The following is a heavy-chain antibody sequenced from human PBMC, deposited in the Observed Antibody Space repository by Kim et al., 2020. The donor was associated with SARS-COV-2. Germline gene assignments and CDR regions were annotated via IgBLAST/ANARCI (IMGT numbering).Heavy chain of an antibody. CDR2: ISSSSSYI. V-gene: IGHV3-21*01. D-gene: IGHD6-13*01. J-gene: IGHJ4*02. Sequence: GGSLRLSCAASGFTFSSYSMNRVRQAPGKGLEWVSSISSSSSYIYYADSVKGRFTISRDNATNSLYLQMNSLRAEDTAVYYCVRDRASRGIAAAGREYYFDYWGQGTLVTVSS. CDR3: VRDRASRGIAAAGREYYFDY. CDR1: GFTFSSYS.